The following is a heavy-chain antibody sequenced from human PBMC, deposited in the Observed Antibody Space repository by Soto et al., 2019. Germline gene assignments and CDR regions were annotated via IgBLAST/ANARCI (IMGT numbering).Heavy chain of an antibody. CDR2: IIPIFVTA. Sequence: SVKVSCKASGGTFSSYAISWVRQAPGQGLEWMGGIIPIFVTANYAQKFQGRVTITADESTSTAYMELSSLRSEDTAVYYCARDSSSGYCFGGIFDYWGQATLVTVSS. V-gene: IGHV1-69*13. D-gene: IGHD3-22*01. CDR3: ARDSSSGYCFGGIFDY. CDR1: GGTFSSYA. J-gene: IGHJ4*02.